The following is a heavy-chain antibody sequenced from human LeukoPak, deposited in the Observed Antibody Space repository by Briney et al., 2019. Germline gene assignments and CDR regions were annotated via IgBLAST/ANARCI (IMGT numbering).Heavy chain of an antibody. D-gene: IGHD5-18*01. V-gene: IGHV3-21*01. J-gene: IGHJ5*02. CDR3: ARDDYSYGTLNWFDP. CDR2: ISSRSSYM. CDR1: GFTFSSYS. Sequence: GGSLRLSCAASGFTFSSYSMNWVRQAPGKGLEWVSSISSRSSYMYYADSVKGRFTISRDNAKNLLYLQMNSLRAEDTAVYYCARDDYSYGTLNWFDPWGQGTLVTVSS.